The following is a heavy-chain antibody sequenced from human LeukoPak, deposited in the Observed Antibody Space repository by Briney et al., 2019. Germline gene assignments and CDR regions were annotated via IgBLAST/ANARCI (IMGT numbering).Heavy chain of an antibody. J-gene: IGHJ4*02. V-gene: IGHV4-30-2*01. D-gene: IGHD2-2*01. CDR2: LYHSGST. Sequence: SETLSLTCTVSGGSISSGGYYWSWIRQPPGKGLEWIGYLYHSGSTYYNPSLNSRVTISVDRSKNQFSLKLSSVTAADTDVYYCARKEGYCSSTRCRKSLDYWGQGSLVTVSS. CDR1: GGSISSGGYY. CDR3: ARKEGYCSSTRCRKSLDY.